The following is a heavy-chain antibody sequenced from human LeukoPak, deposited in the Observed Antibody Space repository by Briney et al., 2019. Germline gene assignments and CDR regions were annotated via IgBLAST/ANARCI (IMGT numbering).Heavy chain of an antibody. V-gene: IGHV3-9*01. CDR2: ISWNSGSI. CDR3: AKGDYDTLTGYSDY. J-gene: IGHJ4*02. D-gene: IGHD3-9*01. CDR1: GFTFDACA. Sequence: PGGSLRLSRAASGFTFDACAMHWVRQAPGKGLEWVSGISWNSGSIGYADSVKGRFTISRDNAKNSLYLQMNSLRAEDTALYYCAKGDYDTLTGYSDYWGQGTLVTVSS.